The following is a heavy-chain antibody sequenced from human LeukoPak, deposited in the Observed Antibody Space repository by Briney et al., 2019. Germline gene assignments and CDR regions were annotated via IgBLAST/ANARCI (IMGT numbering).Heavy chain of an antibody. CDR2: INSDGSRT. Sequence: GGSLRLSCAASGFTFSSYWMHWVRQAPGKGLVWVSRINSDGSRTSYADSVKGRFTISRDNAKNTLYLQMNSLRAEDTAVYYCAQSSGWYGGPFDYWGQGTLVTVSS. CDR1: GFTFSSYW. V-gene: IGHV3-74*01. CDR3: AQSSGWYGGPFDY. D-gene: IGHD6-19*01. J-gene: IGHJ4*02.